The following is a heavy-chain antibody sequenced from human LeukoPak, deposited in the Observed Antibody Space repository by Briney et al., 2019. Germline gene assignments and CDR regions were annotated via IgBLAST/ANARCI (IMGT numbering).Heavy chain of an antibody. CDR2: INHSGST. D-gene: IGHD3-3*02. CDR3: ARDHFWSGYYGTFDY. J-gene: IGHJ4*02. CDR1: GGSFSGYY. Sequence: KSSETLSLTCAVYGGSFSGYYWSWIRQPPGKGLEWIGEINHSGSTYYNPSLKSRVTISVDTSKNQFSLKLSSVTAADTAVYYCARDHFWSGYYGTFDYWGQGTLVTVSS. V-gene: IGHV4-34*01.